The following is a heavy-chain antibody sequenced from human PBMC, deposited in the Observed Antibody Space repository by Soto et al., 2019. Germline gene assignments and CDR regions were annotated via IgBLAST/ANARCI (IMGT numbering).Heavy chain of an antibody. Sequence: PSDTLSLTCTVSGGSISIYYWSWIRQPPGKGLEWIGYIYYSGSTNYNPSLKSRVTISVDTSKNQFSLKLSSVTAADTAVYYCARGNWGSRYFDLWGRGTLVTVSS. J-gene: IGHJ2*01. D-gene: IGHD7-27*01. CDR1: GGSISIYY. V-gene: IGHV4-59*12. CDR3: ARGNWGSRYFDL. CDR2: IYYSGST.